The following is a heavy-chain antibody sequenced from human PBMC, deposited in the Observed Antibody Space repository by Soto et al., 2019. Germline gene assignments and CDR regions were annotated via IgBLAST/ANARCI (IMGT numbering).Heavy chain of an antibody. J-gene: IGHJ4*02. CDR2: ISSDGSST. CDR1: GFTFSSYW. CDR3: VRGEMATVWPFCY. D-gene: IGHD4-4*01. V-gene: IGHV3-74*01. Sequence: EVQLVESGGGSVQPGGSLRLSCAASGFTFSSYWMHWVRQAPGKGLVCVSRISSDGSSTTYADSVKGRFTISRDNAKNTLYPQMYGLSVEGTVVYYCVRGEMATVWPFCYWVQGTLGSVSS.